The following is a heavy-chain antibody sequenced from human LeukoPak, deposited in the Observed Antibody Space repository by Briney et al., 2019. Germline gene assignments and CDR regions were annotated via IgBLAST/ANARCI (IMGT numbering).Heavy chain of an antibody. Sequence: GESLRLSCAASGFTFSSYSVSGVRQAPGKGLEWVSSISSSISYIYYADSVKGRFTISRENAKNSLYLQMNSLRAEDTAVYYGASMGYYRAGSYWWGQGTLVTVSS. CDR2: ISSSISYI. D-gene: IGHD3-10*01. V-gene: IGHV3-21*01. CDR1: GFTFSSYS. J-gene: IGHJ4*02. CDR3: ASMGYYRAGSYW.